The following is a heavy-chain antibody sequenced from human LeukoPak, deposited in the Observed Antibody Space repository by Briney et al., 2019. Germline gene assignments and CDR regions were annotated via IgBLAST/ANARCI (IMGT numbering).Heavy chain of an antibody. D-gene: IGHD5-12*01. V-gene: IGHV3-23*01. CDR1: GFGFGTSA. Sequence: RTGGSLRLSCAASGFGFGTSAMSWVRQAPGKGLEWVSAISGSGGSTYYADSVKGRFTISRDNSKNTLYLQMNSLRAEDTAVYYCAKGPGYSGYDVLSEDDYWGQGTLVTVSS. CDR3: AKGPGYSGYDVLSEDDY. J-gene: IGHJ4*02. CDR2: ISGSGGST.